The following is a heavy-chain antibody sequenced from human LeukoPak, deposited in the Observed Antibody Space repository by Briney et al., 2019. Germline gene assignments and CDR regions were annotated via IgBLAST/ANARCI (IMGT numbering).Heavy chain of an antibody. CDR1: GFIFSNYG. CDR3: ARGHTAVTRHFDF. J-gene: IGHJ4*02. CDR2: ISSGSSAI. V-gene: IGHV3-21*01. Sequence: PGGSLRLSCAGSGFIFSNYGMNWVRQAPGKGLEWVSIISSGSSAIFSADALKGRFTISRDDAKNLLYLDMNSLRAEDTAVYYCARGHTAVTRHFDFWGQGTLVTVSS. D-gene: IGHD4-17*01.